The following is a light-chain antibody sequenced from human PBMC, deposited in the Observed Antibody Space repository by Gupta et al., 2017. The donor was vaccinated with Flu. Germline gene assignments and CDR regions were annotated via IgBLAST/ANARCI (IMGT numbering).Light chain of an antibody. CDR1: SSDVGVSDY. CDR2: NVT. CDR3: SSQTSNSTFYV. V-gene: IGLV2-14*01. Sequence: QSGLTQPASLSGSPGQSLSIACPGTSSDVGVSDYVSWYRQHPDQAPKLIIYNVTNRPSGVSSRFSGSKSGNAASLTISGLQAEDETDYYCSSQTSNSTFYVFGTGTKVTVL. J-gene: IGLJ1*01.